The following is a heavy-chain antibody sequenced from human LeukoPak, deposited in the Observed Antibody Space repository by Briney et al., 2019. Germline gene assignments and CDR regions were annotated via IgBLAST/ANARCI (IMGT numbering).Heavy chain of an antibody. CDR3: ARATLADFYFHY. J-gene: IGHJ4*02. CDR2: VNPNGGST. Sequence: ASVKVSCKASGYTFTSYYIHWVRQAPGQGLEWMGIVNPNGGSTSYAQKFQGRVTMTRDTSTSTVYMELSSLRSEDTAVYFCARATLADFYFHYWGQGTLVTVSS. V-gene: IGHV1-46*01. CDR1: GYTFTSYY. D-gene: IGHD3/OR15-3a*01.